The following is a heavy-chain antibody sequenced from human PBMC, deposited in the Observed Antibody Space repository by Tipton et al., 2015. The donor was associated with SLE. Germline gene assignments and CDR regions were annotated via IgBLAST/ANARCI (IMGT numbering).Heavy chain of an antibody. CDR2: ISYSETT. Sequence: LRLSCTVSGGSISSHYWSWIRQPPGKGLEWIGYISYSETTNYNPSLKSRVTISVDTSKNQFSLKLRSVTAADTAVYYCAGAWQGYCSGGTCYVLDHWGQGTLVTVSS. CDR3: AGAWQGYCSGGTCYVLDH. J-gene: IGHJ4*02. CDR1: GGSISSHY. V-gene: IGHV4-59*11. D-gene: IGHD2-15*01.